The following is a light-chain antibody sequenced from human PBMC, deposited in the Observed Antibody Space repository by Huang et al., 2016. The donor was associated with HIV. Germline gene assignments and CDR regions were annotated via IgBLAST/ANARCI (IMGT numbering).Light chain of an antibody. J-gene: IGKJ2*01. Sequence: EIVLTQSPATLSLSPGERATLSCRASQSVGGYLAWYQQKPGQAPRRLIYDTSTRATGIPARFSGSGSETDFTLTISSLEPEDCAVYYCQQPGSFGQGTKVDIK. CDR3: QQPGS. CDR2: DTS. V-gene: IGKV3-11*01. CDR1: QSVGGY.